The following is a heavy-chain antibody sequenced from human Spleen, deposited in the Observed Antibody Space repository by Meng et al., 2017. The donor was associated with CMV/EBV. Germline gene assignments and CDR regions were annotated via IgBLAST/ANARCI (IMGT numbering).Heavy chain of an antibody. CDR2: IYSGGSA. D-gene: IGHD2-2*01. CDR1: FTLRSKC. J-gene: IGHJ2*01. CDR3: ARDGCSSTSCSSYWYFDL. Sequence: FTLRSKCMSWVRQAPGKGLEWVSIIYSGGSAHYADSVKGRFTISRDNSKNTLYLQMNSLRAEDTAVYYCARDGCSSTSCSSYWYFDLWGRGTLVTVSS. V-gene: IGHV3-66*01.